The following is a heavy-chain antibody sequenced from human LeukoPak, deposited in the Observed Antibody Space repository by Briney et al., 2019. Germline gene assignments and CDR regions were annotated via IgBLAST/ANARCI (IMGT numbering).Heavy chain of an antibody. Sequence: APVKVSCKTSGFSFTYFFTGYYIHWVRQAPGQGLEWMGWISAYNGNTNYAQKFQGRVTMTTDTSTSTAYMELRSLRSDDTAVYYCARDFFFRDFWSGQTPWGQGTLVTVSS. CDR2: ISAYNGNT. J-gene: IGHJ4*02. CDR3: ARDFFFRDFWSGQTP. D-gene: IGHD3-3*01. V-gene: IGHV1-18*04. CDR1: GFSFTYFFTGYY.